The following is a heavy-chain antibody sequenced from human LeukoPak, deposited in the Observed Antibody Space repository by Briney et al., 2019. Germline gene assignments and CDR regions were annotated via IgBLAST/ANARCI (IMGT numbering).Heavy chain of an antibody. CDR3: ARYPTTYYDILTGYSLGGMDV. D-gene: IGHD3-9*01. J-gene: IGHJ6*02. Sequence: SVKVSCKASGGTFSSYAISWVRQAPGQGLEWMGRIIPILGIANYAQKFQGRVTITADKSTSTAYMELSSLRSEDTAVYYCARYPTTYYDILTGYSLGGMDVWGQGTTVTVSS. CDR1: GGTFSSYA. CDR2: IIPILGIA. V-gene: IGHV1-69*04.